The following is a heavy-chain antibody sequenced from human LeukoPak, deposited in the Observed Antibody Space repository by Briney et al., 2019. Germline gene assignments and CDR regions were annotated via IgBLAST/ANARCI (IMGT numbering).Heavy chain of an antibody. J-gene: IGHJ2*01. D-gene: IGHD2-2*02. Sequence: ASVKVSCKASGYTFTSYGISWVRQAPGQGLEWMGWISAYNGNTNYAQKLRGRVTMTTDTSTSTAYMELRSLRSDDTAVYYCARVRSYGNRDIVVVPAAITEEGYWYFDLWGRGTLVTVSS. CDR1: GYTFTSYG. CDR3: ARVRSYGNRDIVVVPAAITEEGYWYFDL. V-gene: IGHV1-18*01. CDR2: ISAYNGNT.